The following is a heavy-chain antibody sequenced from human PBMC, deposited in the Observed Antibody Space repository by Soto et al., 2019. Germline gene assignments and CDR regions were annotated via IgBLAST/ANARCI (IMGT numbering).Heavy chain of an antibody. Sequence: SETLSLTCTVSGGSISSYYWSWIRQPPGKGLEWIGYIYYSGSTNYNPALKSRATISVDTSKNQFSLKLSSVTAADTAVYYCARLGGAAAGTIDYWGQGTLVTVSS. D-gene: IGHD6-13*01. V-gene: IGHV4-59*01. J-gene: IGHJ4*02. CDR1: GGSISSYY. CDR2: IYYSGST. CDR3: ARLGGAAAGTIDY.